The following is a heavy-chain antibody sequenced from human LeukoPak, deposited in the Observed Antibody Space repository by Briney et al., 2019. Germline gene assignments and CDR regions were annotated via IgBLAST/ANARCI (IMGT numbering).Heavy chain of an antibody. V-gene: IGHV1-2*02. CDR2: MNPDSGGT. CDR3: MTRGGDTLMRTEAFDY. D-gene: IGHD3-16*01. CDR1: GYTFTGYY. J-gene: IGHJ4*02. Sequence: GASVKVSCKASGYTFTGYYMHWVRQAPGQGLEWMGWMNPDSGGTNYAQKFKGKVTMTRDTSINTAYMDLRRLTSDDTAIYYCMTRGGDTLMRTEAFDYWGLGTLVTVSS.